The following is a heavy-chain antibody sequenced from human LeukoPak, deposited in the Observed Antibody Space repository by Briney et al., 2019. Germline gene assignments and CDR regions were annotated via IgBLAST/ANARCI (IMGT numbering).Heavy chain of an antibody. J-gene: IGHJ5*02. V-gene: IGHV4-59*01. Sequence: PSETLSLTCTVSGGSISTYYWSWIRQPPGKGLEWIGYIYNSGSTNYNPSLKSRVTISLDTSENQFSLKLSSVTAADTAVYYCARGGTTVTPGLLWFDPWGQGTLVTVSS. CDR2: IYNSGST. CDR3: ARGGTTVTPGLLWFDP. CDR1: GGSISTYY. D-gene: IGHD4-17*01.